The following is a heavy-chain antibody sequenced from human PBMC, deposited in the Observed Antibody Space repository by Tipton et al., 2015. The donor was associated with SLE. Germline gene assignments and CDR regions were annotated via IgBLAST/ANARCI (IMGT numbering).Heavy chain of an antibody. CDR3: ARGYVAAAGTWFDP. CDR2: MYHSGST. CDR1: GYSISSGYY. V-gene: IGHV4-38-2*01. Sequence: TLSLTCAVSGYSISSGYYWGWIRQPPGKGLEWIGSMYHSGSTYYNPSLKSRVTISVDTSKNQFSLKLSSVTAADTAVYYCARGYVAAAGTWFDPWGQGTLVTVSS. J-gene: IGHJ5*02. D-gene: IGHD6-13*01.